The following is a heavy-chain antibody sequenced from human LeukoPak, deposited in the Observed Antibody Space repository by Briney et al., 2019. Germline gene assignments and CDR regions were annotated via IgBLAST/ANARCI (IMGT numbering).Heavy chain of an antibody. J-gene: IGHJ4*02. V-gene: IGHV4-59*11. CDR3: ARYYGSGLDY. Sequence: SETLSLTCTVSGGSISSHYWTWIRQPPGKGLEWIGFIYYSGSTSYNPSLKSRVTISVDTSKNQFFLKLSSATAADTAVYYCARYYGSGLDYWGQGTLVSVSS. CDR1: GGSISSHY. CDR2: IYYSGST. D-gene: IGHD3-10*01.